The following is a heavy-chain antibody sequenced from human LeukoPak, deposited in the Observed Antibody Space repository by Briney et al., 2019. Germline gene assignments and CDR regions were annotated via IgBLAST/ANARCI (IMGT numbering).Heavy chain of an antibody. V-gene: IGHV5-51*01. Sequence: GESLKISCQVSGYSFINYWIGWVRQMPGKGLESMGIIYPADSDTTYSPSFHGQVTISADKSISTVYMQWSSLKASDTAMYYCARPWGNYYGSGSYDAFDIWGQGTMVTVSS. CDR1: GYSFINYW. D-gene: IGHD3-10*01. J-gene: IGHJ3*02. CDR2: IYPADSDT. CDR3: ARPWGNYYGSGSYDAFDI.